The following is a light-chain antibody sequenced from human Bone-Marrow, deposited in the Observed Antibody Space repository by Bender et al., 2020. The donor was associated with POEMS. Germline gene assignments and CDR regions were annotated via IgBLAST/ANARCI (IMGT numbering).Light chain of an antibody. CDR3: ATWDDSLNGPV. CDR1: SSDIGRNA. Sequence: QSVLTQPPSASGAPGQRVTISCSGRSSDIGRNAVNWYQHLPETAPKLLLYSNNQRPSGVPDRFSGSKSGTSATLAISGLQSEDEADYYCATWDDSLNGPVFGGGTKLTV. V-gene: IGLV1-44*01. CDR2: SNN. J-gene: IGLJ3*02.